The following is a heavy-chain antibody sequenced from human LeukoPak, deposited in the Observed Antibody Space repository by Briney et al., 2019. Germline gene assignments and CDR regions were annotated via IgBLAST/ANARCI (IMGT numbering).Heavy chain of an antibody. CDR3: AGVVVPAAIGQVDNWFDP. CDR2: IYYSGST. Sequence: KTSETLSLTCTVSGGSISSSSYYWGWIRQPPGKGLEWIGSIYYSGSTYYNPSLKSRVTISVDTSKNQFSLKLSSVTAADTAVYYCAGVVVPAAIGQVDNWFDPWGQGTLVTVSS. V-gene: IGHV4-39*01. CDR1: GGSISSSSYY. J-gene: IGHJ5*02. D-gene: IGHD2-2*01.